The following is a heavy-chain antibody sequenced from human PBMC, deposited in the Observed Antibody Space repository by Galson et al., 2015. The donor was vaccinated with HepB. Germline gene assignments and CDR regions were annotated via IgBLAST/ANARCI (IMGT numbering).Heavy chain of an antibody. D-gene: IGHD2-2*02. V-gene: IGHV2-70*01. CDR3: ARRGYCSSTSCYIAFDI. Sequence: VLVKPTQTLTLTCAFSGFLLSTSGMCVSWIRQPPGKALEWLALIDWDDGKYYSTSLKTRLTNPKDTSKNQVVLTMTNMDPVDTATYYCARRGYCSSTSCYIAFDIWGQGTMVTVSS. J-gene: IGHJ3*02. CDR2: IDWDDGK. CDR1: GFLLSTSGMC.